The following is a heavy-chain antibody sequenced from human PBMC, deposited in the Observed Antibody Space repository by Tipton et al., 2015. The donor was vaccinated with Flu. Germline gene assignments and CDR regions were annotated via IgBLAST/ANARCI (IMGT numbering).Heavy chain of an antibody. CDR2: IYYSGST. CDR1: GGSISGYY. J-gene: IGHJ6*02. Sequence: TLSLTCTVPGGSISGYYWSWIRQPPGKRLEWLGYIYYSGSTNYDPSLKSRVTISVDTSKNQFSLKLSSVTAADTAVYYCARREGSSGWFGMDVWGQGTTVTVSS. D-gene: IGHD6-19*01. V-gene: IGHV4-59*08. CDR3: ARREGSSGWFGMDV.